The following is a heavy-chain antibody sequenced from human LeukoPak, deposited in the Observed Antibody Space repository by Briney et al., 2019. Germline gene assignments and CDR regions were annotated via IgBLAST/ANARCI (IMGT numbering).Heavy chain of an antibody. V-gene: IGHV4-59*01. D-gene: IGHD6-13*01. CDR3: AREPYSSSWRNDAFDI. CDR2: IYYSGST. CDR1: GGSISSYY. J-gene: IGHJ3*02. Sequence: PSETLSLTCTVSGGSISSYYWSWIRQPPGKGLEWIGYIYYSGSTNYNPSLKSRVTISVDTSKNQFSLKLSSVTAADTAVYYCAREPYSSSWRNDAFDIWGQGTMVTVSS.